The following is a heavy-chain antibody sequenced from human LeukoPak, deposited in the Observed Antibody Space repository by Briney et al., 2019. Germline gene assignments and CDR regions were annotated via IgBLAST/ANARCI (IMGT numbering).Heavy chain of an antibody. D-gene: IGHD6-19*01. CDR1: GFTFSSYA. V-gene: IGHV3-23*01. CDR2: ISGSGGST. CDR3: AKGVPGIAVAGTDH. Sequence: GGSLTLSCAASGFTFSSYAMSWVRQAPGKGLEWVGVISGSGGSTYYADSVKGRFTISRDNSKNTLYLQMNSLRAEDTAVYYCAKGVPGIAVAGTDHWGQGTLVTVSS. J-gene: IGHJ4*02.